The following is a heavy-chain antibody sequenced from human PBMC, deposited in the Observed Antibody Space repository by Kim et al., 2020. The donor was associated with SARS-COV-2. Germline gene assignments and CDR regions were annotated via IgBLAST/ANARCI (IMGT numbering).Heavy chain of an antibody. CDR2: IIPIFGTA. D-gene: IGHD3-16*02. CDR3: AKTIKYDYVWGSYRANYYYGMDV. J-gene: IGHJ6*02. V-gene: IGHV1-69*13. CDR1: GGTFSSYA. Sequence: SVKVSCKASGGTFSSYAISWVLQAPGQGLAWMGGIIPIFGTANYAQKFQGRVTITADESTSTAYMELSSLRSEDTAVYYCAKTIKYDYVWGSYRANYYYGMDVWGQGTTVTVSS.